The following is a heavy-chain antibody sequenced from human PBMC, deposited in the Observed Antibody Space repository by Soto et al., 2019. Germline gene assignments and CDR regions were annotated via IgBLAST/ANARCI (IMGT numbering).Heavy chain of an antibody. J-gene: IGHJ4*02. V-gene: IGHV4-31*03. D-gene: IGHD3-16*02. CDR3: ARTYYDYVWGSYRAMSHFDY. CDR2: IYYSGST. CDR1: GGSISSGGYY. Sequence: QVQLQESGPGLVKPSQTLSLTCTVSGGSISSGGYYWSWIRQHPGKGLEWIGYIYYSGSTYYNPSLKSRVTISVDTSKNQLSLKLSSVTAADTAVYYCARTYYDYVWGSYRAMSHFDYWGQGTLVTVSS.